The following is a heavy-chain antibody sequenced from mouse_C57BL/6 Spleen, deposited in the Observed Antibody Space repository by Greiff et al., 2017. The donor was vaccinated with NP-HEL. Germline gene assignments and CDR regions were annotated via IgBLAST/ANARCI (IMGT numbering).Heavy chain of an antibody. D-gene: IGHD2-3*01. CDR2: ISYSGST. CDR1: GYSITSGYD. V-gene: IGHV3-1*01. CDR3: ARDGGYYVDWYFDV. J-gene: IGHJ1*03. Sequence: EVQLQESGPGMVKPSQSLSLTCTVTGYSITSGYDWHWIRHFPGNKLEWMGYISYSGSTNYNPSLKSRISITHDTSKNHFFLKLNSVTTEDTATYYCARDGGYYVDWYFDVWGTGTTVTVSS.